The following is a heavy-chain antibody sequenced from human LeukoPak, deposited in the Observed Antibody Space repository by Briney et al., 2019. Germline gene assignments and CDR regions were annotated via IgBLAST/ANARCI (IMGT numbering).Heavy chain of an antibody. Sequence: SQTLSLTCTVSGGSISSYYWSWIRQPPGKGLAWIGYIYYSGSTNYNPSLKSRVTISVDTSKNQFSLKLSSGTAADTAVYYCARGATIFLGYYYMDVWGKGTTVTISS. V-gene: IGHV4-59*01. CDR1: GGSISSYY. CDR2: IYYSGST. D-gene: IGHD3-3*01. CDR3: ARGATIFLGYYYMDV. J-gene: IGHJ6*03.